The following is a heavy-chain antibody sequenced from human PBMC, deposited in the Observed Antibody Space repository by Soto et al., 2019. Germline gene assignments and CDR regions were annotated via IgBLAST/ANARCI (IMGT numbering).Heavy chain of an antibody. D-gene: IGHD2-15*01. CDR3: AKETYSGPLDY. Sequence: QVQLVESGGGVVQPGRSLRLSCAASGFTFSSYGMHWVRQAPGKGLEWVAVISYDGSNKYYADSVKGRFTISRDNSKNTLYLKMNSLRAEDTAVYYCAKETYSGPLDYWGQGTLVTVSS. CDR1: GFTFSSYG. J-gene: IGHJ4*02. V-gene: IGHV3-30*18. CDR2: ISYDGSNK.